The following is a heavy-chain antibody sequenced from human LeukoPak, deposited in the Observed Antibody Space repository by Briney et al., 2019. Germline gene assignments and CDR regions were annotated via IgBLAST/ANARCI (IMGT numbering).Heavy chain of an antibody. V-gene: IGHV4-59*01. J-gene: IGHJ4*02. CDR2: IYFSGST. Sequence: SENLSLTCSVSAGSINYNYWGWIRPPQGGELVWIGYIYFSGSTYYNHSLKRRVTISVDTTKNQFSLKMSSVTAEDPAVYSCARMTSRGLYAAGYYFDYWGQGTLVTVSS. CDR3: ARMTSRGLYAAGYYFDY. CDR1: AGSINYNY. D-gene: IGHD6-19*01.